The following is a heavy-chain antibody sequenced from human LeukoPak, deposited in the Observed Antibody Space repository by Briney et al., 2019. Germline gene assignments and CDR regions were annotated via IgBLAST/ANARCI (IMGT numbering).Heavy chain of an antibody. V-gene: IGHV3-53*04. Sequence: GGSLRLSCAASGFTVSSNYMSWVRQAPGKGLEWVSVIYSGGSTYYADSVKGRFTISRHNSKNTLYLQMNSLRAEDTAVYYCARDPPIGAAAGKSAYYYGMDVWGQGTTVTVSS. J-gene: IGHJ6*02. CDR1: GFTVSSNY. D-gene: IGHD6-13*01. CDR2: IYSGGST. CDR3: ARDPPIGAAAGKSAYYYGMDV.